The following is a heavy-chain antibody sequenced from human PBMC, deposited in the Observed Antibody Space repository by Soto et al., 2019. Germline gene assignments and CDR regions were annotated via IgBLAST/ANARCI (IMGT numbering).Heavy chain of an antibody. CDR1: GGTFRTYA. CDR3: AKGAVAGTPTSYYYYGMDV. Sequence: QVQLLQSGAEVKKPGSSVRVSCEASGGTFRTYAISWVRQAPGQGLEWVGEIIPIFGTVNYAQKFQGRFTITADESTTTVYMELRSLRSEETAVYYCAKGAVAGTPTSYYYYGMDVWGQGTTVTVSS. D-gene: IGHD6-19*01. CDR2: IIPIFGTV. J-gene: IGHJ6*02. V-gene: IGHV1-69*12.